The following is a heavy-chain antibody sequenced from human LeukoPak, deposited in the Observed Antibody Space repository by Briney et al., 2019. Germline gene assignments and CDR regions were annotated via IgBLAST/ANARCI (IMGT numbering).Heavy chain of an antibody. CDR3: ARGHSYGYGWFDP. D-gene: IGHD5-18*01. CDR2: IYSSGSI. J-gene: IGHJ5*02. V-gene: IGHV4-59*01. CDR1: GGSISSYY. Sequence: PSETLSLTCTVSGGSISSYYWSWIRQPPGKGLEWIGYIYSSGSINYNPSLKSRVTISVDTSNNQFSLKLSSVTAADTAVYYCARGHSYGYGWFDPWGQGTLVTVSS.